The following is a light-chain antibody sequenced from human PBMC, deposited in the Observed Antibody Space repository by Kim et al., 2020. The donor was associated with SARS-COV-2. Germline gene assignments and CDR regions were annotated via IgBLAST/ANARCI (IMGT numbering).Light chain of an antibody. Sequence: EIVLTQSPGTLSLSPGERATLSCRASQTISDNFVAWYQQKPGQAPRLLIYTASFRAPGIPDRFSGSGSGTVFTLTISRLEPEDFAVYFCQQYDSSTGTFGQGTKVDIK. V-gene: IGKV3-20*01. CDR2: TAS. CDR3: QQYDSSTGT. CDR1: QTISDNF. J-gene: IGKJ1*01.